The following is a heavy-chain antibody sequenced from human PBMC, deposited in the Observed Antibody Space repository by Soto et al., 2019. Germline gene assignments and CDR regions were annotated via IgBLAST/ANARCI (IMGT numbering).Heavy chain of an antibody. Sequence: ASVNVSFKAAGYTFTSYGISWVRQAPGQGLEWMGWISAYNGNTNYAHKLQGRVTMTTDTSTSTAYMELRSLRSDDTAVYYCTRPETMNRSSSRSYCGMDVWGQGTTVHVS. J-gene: IGHJ6*02. V-gene: IGHV1-18*01. CDR3: TRPETMNRSSSRSYCGMDV. CDR2: ISAYNGNT. CDR1: GYTFTSYG. D-gene: IGHD6-6*01.